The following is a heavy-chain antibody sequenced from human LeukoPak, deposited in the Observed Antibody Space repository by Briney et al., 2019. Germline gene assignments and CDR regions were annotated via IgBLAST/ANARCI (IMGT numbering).Heavy chain of an antibody. CDR1: GGSISSSNW. D-gene: IGHD1-26*01. Sequence: KPSETLSLTCAVSGGSISSSNWWSWVRQPPGKGLEWIGEIYHSGSTNYNPSLKSRVTISVDTSKNQFSLKLSSVTAADTAVYYCARGKRGGSYEYWGQGTLVTVSS. V-gene: IGHV4-4*02. CDR3: ARGKRGGSYEY. CDR2: IYHSGST. J-gene: IGHJ4*02.